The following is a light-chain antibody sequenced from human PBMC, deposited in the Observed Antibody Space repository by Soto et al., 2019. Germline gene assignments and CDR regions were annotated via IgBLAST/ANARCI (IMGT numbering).Light chain of an antibody. Sequence: QSALTQPASVSGSPGQSITISCTGSTSDIGGYNYVSWYQQHPGKAPKLLIYDVSYRPSGISDRFSGSKSGNTASLTISGVQPEDEADYYCSSYGASSTLFGGGPKLTVL. V-gene: IGLV2-14*03. CDR3: SSYGASSTL. CDR1: TSDIGGYNY. J-gene: IGLJ2*01. CDR2: DVS.